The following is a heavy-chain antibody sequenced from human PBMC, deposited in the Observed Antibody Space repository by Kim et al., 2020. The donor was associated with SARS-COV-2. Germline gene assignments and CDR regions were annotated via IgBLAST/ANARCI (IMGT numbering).Heavy chain of an antibody. D-gene: IGHD1-26*01. CDR2: ISAYNGNT. Sequence: ASVKVSCKASGYTFTSYGISWVRQAPGQGLEWMGWISAYNGNTNYAQKLQGRVTMTTDTSTSTAYMELRSLRSDDTAVYYCARSETVGATFLLKEPLLSDRSLRSWFDPWGQGTLVTVSS. J-gene: IGHJ5*02. CDR3: ARSETVGATFLLKEPLLSDRSLRSWFDP. CDR1: GYTFTSYG. V-gene: IGHV1-18*04.